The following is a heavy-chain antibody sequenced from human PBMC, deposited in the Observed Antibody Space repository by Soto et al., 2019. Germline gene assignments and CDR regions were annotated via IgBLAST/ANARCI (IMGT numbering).Heavy chain of an antibody. V-gene: IGHV4-31*03. CDR1: GGSISSGGYY. Sequence: QVQLQESGPGLVKPSQTLSLTCTVSGGSISSGGYYWSWIRQHPGKGLEWIGYIYYSGSTYYNPSLKSRVTISVDTSKNQFSLKLSSVTAADTAVYYCARAGNGDYNEWGYYFDYWGQGTLVTVSS. D-gene: IGHD4-17*01. CDR2: IYYSGST. J-gene: IGHJ4*02. CDR3: ARAGNGDYNEWGYYFDY.